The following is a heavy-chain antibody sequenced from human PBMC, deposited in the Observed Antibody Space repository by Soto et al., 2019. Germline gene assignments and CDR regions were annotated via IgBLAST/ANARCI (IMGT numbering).Heavy chain of an antibody. CDR3: AKDPQYYDFWSGYRRQYYYYGMDV. CDR1: GFTFSSYG. J-gene: IGHJ6*02. V-gene: IGHV3-30*18. Sequence: GGSLRLSCAASGFTFSSYGMHWVRQAPGKGLEWVAVISYDGSNKYYADSVKGRFTISRDNSKNTLYLQMNSLRAGDTAVYYCAKDPQYYDFWSGYRRQYYYYGMDVWGQGTTVTVSS. CDR2: ISYDGSNK. D-gene: IGHD3-3*01.